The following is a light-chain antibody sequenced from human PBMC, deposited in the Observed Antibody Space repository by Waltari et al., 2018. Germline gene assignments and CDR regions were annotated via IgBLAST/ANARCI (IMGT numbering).Light chain of an antibody. J-gene: IGLJ2*01. Sequence: QSALTQPASVSGSPGQSITISCPGTSRDIGSYNLVSWYQQHPGKAPRLIIYEGNKRPSGVSTRFSGSKSGNTASLTISGLQADDEANYHCCSFAGYTNFVAFGGGTKVTVL. CDR1: SRDIGSYNL. CDR2: EGN. CDR3: CSFAGYTNFVA. V-gene: IGLV2-23*03.